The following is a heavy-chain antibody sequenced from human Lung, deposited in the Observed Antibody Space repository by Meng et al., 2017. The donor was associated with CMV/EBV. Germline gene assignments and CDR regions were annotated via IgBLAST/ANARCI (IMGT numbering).Heavy chain of an antibody. J-gene: IGHJ4*02. Sequence: QSQLKESGPGQVQPSETLSLTCSVSGGSISSSSYYWGWIRQSPGKGLEWIGSIYFSGNTYYNPSLKSRVTMSVGTAQNKFSLTLRSVTAADTAVYYCVTETGYNYDNWGQGALVTVSS. D-gene: IGHD5-24*01. CDR1: GGSISSSSYY. V-gene: IGHV4-39*07. CDR3: VTETGYNYDN. CDR2: IYFSGNT.